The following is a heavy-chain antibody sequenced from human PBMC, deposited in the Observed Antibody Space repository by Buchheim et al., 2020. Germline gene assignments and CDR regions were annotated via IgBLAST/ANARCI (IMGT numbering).Heavy chain of an antibody. J-gene: IGHJ6*02. V-gene: IGHV4-34*01. CDR1: GGSFSGYY. CDR3: ARGYDILTGYGYYYYYGMDV. D-gene: IGHD3-9*01. Sequence: QVQLQQWGAGLLKPSETLSLTCAVYGGSFSGYYWSWIRQPPRKGLEWIGEINHSGSTNYHPSLKSRVTITVDTSKNQFSLKLSYVTAADTAVYYCARGYDILTGYGYYYYYGMDVWGQGTT. CDR2: INHSGST.